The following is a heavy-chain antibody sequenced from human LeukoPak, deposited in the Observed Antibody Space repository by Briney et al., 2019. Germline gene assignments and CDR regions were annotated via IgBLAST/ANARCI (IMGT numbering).Heavy chain of an antibody. CDR2: IYYSGST. CDR3: AREPRGSGWYEQPLGYFDY. CDR1: GRSISSSSYY. J-gene: IGHJ4*02. D-gene: IGHD6-19*01. Sequence: PSETLSLTCTVSGRSISSSSYYWGWIRQPPGKGLEWIGSIYYSGSTYYNPSLKSRVTISVDTSKNQFSLKLSSVTAADTAVYYCAREPRGSGWYEQPLGYFDYWGQGTLVTVSS. V-gene: IGHV4-39*07.